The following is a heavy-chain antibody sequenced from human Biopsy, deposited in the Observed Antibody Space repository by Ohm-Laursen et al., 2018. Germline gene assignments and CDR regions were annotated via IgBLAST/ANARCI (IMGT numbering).Heavy chain of an antibody. CDR1: GLTFSRYS. CDR3: ARGRTGG. CDR2: ISSGSSPI. J-gene: IGHJ4*02. V-gene: IGHV3-48*01. D-gene: IGHD1/OR15-1a*01. Sequence: SLRLSCTASGLTFSRYSMHWVRQAPGKGLEWVSFISSGSSPIYYADSVEGRFTISRDDAKNSLYLQMNSLRAEDTAVYYCARGRTGGWGQGTLVTVSS.